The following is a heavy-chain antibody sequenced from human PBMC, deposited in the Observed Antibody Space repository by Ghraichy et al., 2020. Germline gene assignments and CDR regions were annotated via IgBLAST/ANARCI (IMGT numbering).Heavy chain of an antibody. CDR3: ARDCIAAYDFWSGYCHLFDY. V-gene: IGHV1-69*06. Sequence: SVKVSCKASGGTFSSYAISWVRQAPGQGLEWMGGIIPIFGTANYAQKFQGRVTITADKSTSTAYMELSSLRSEDTAVYYCARDCIAAYDFWSGYCHLFDYWGQGTLVTVSS. CDR1: GGTFSSYA. CDR2: IIPIFGTA. D-gene: IGHD3-3*01. J-gene: IGHJ4*02.